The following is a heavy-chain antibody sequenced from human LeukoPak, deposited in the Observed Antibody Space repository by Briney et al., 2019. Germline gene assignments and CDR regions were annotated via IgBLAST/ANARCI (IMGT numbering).Heavy chain of an antibody. D-gene: IGHD3-10*01. Sequence: PSETLSLTCTVSGVSISRYYWSWIRQPAGKGLEWIGRIYTSGTTTYNPSLKSRVTMSVDTSKNQFSLKLSSVTAADTAVYYCARDSGTTGEVKLDPWGQGTLVTVSS. CDR2: IYTSGTT. V-gene: IGHV4-4*07. CDR3: ARDSGTTGEVKLDP. J-gene: IGHJ5*02. CDR1: GVSISRYY.